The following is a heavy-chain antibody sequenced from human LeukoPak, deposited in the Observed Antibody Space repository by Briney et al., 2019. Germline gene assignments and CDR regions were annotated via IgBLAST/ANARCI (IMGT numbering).Heavy chain of an antibody. V-gene: IGHV3-21*01. D-gene: IGHD6-13*01. CDR2: ISSSSSYI. CDR3: ARDPTRSSSWKFFDY. Sequence: GGSLRLSCAASGFTFSSYSMNWVRQAPGKGLEWVSSISSSSSYIYYADSVKGRFTISRDNAKNSLYLQMNSLRAEDTAVYYCARDPTRSSSWKFFDYWGQGTLVTVSS. CDR1: GFTFSSYS. J-gene: IGHJ4*02.